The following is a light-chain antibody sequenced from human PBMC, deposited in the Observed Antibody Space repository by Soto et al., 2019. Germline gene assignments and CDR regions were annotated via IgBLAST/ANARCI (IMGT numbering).Light chain of an antibody. CDR1: QGISNY. V-gene: IGKV1-9*01. J-gene: IGKJ2*01. CDR3: QQLNTYPYT. CDR2: VAS. Sequence: DIQLPQSPSFLSASVGDRVTITCRASQGISNYFTWYQQKPVKAPKLLIYVASSLETGVPSRFSGSGSGTEFTLTISSLQPEDFATYYCQQLNTYPYTFGQGTKLEIK.